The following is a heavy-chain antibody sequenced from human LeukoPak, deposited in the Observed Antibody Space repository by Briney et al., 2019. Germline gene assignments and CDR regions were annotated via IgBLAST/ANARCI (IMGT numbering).Heavy chain of an antibody. Sequence: ASVKVSCKASGYNFSGYYMHWVRQAPGQGLEWMGIINPSGGSTTYAQKFQGRVTMTRDTFTSTVYMELSSLRSEDTALYYCARGFGYPASARFDFWGQGTLVTVSS. CDR1: GYNFSGYY. CDR2: INPSGGST. CDR3: ARGFGYPASARFDF. D-gene: IGHD5-12*01. V-gene: IGHV1-46*01. J-gene: IGHJ4*02.